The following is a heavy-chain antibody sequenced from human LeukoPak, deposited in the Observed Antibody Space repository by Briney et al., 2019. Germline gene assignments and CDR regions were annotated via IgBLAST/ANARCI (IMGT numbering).Heavy chain of an antibody. CDR3: ARSIGLTGGGVDF. V-gene: IGHV3-11*01. CDR2: ITNGGSTI. J-gene: IGHJ6*02. D-gene: IGHD3-9*01. Sequence: KAGGSLRLSCAASGFTFSDYNMNWVRQAPGRGLEWVSYITNGGSTIHHADSVKGRFTISRDNAKKTLYLQMNSLRAEDTAVYYCARSIGLTGGGVDFWGQGTTVTVSS. CDR1: GFTFSDYN.